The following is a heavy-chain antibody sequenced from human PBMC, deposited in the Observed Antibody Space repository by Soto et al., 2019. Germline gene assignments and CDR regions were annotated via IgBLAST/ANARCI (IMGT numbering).Heavy chain of an antibody. CDR2: ISAYNGNT. D-gene: IGHD5-18*01. CDR3: ARSAMVTGYYYYGMDV. Sequence: GASVKVSCKXSGYTFTSYGISWVRQAPGQGLEWMGWISAYNGNTNYAQKLQGRVTMTTDTSTSTAYMELRSLRSDDTAVYYCARSAMVTGYYYYGMDVWGQGTTVTVSS. V-gene: IGHV1-18*04. CDR1: GYTFTSYG. J-gene: IGHJ6*02.